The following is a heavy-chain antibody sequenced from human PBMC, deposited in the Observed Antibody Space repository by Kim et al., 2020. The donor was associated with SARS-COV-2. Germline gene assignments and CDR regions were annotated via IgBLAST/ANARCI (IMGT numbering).Heavy chain of an antibody. CDR2: IYHSGST. Sequence: SETLSLTCTVSGYSISSGYYWGWIRQPPGKGLEWIGSIYHSGSTYYNPSLKSRVTISVDTSKNQFSLKLSSVTAADTAVYYCARGDGSSGWFDAFDIWG. CDR3: ARGDGSSGWFDAFDI. V-gene: IGHV4-38-2*02. D-gene: IGHD6-19*01. J-gene: IGHJ3*02. CDR1: GYSISSGYY.